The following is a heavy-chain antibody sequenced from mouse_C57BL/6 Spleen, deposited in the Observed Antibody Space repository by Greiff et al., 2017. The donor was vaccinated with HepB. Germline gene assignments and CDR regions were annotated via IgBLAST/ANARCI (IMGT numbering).Heavy chain of an antibody. CDR1: GYTFTSYW. CDR2: IDPSDSYT. Sequence: VQLQQPGAELVKPGASVKLSCKASGYTFTSYWMQWVKQRPGQGLEWIGEIDPSDSYTNYNQKFKGKATLTVDTSSSTAYMQLSSLTSEDSAVYYCASLDSFLPYWGQGTLVTVSA. CDR3: ASLDSFLPY. J-gene: IGHJ3*01. V-gene: IGHV1-50*01. D-gene: IGHD3-2*01.